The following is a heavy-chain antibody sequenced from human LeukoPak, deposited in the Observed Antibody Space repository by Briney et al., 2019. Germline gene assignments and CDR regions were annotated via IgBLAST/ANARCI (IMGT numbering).Heavy chain of an antibody. CDR2: IYPGDSDT. CDR3: ASSYCSSTSCSEGFDY. Sequence: GESLKISCKGSGYSFTSYWIGWVRQIPGKGLEWMGIIYPGDSDTRYRPSFKAEVTLSADKSISTAYLQWSSLKASDTAMYYCASSYCSSTSCSEGFDYWGQGTLVTVSS. D-gene: IGHD2-2*01. V-gene: IGHV5-51*01. J-gene: IGHJ4*02. CDR1: GYSFTSYW.